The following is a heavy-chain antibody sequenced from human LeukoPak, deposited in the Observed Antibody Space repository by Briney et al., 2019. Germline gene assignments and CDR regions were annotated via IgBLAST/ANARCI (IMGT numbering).Heavy chain of an antibody. V-gene: IGHV3-23*01. CDR1: GFTLRSYD. Sequence: GGSLRLSCAASGFTLRSYDMSWVRQAPGKGLEWVSAISGSGGSTYYADSVKGRFTISRDNSKNTLYLQMNSLRAEDTAVYYCAKDCTNGVCYTFDYWGQGTLVTVSS. D-gene: IGHD2-8*01. CDR2: ISGSGGST. CDR3: AKDCTNGVCYTFDY. J-gene: IGHJ4*02.